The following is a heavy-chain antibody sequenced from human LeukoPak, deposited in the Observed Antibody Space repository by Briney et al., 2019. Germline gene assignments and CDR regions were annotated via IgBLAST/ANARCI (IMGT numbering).Heavy chain of an antibody. V-gene: IGHV3-21*05. CDR2: ISSSSSYT. CDR3: ARDISGNYFDY. D-gene: IGHD3-10*01. Sequence: GGSLRLSCAASGFMFSSYSMNWVRQAPGKGLEWVSYISSSSSYTNYADSVKGRFTIPRDNAKNSLYLQMNSLRAEDTAVYYCARDISGNYFDYWGQGTLVTVSS. J-gene: IGHJ4*02. CDR1: GFMFSSYS.